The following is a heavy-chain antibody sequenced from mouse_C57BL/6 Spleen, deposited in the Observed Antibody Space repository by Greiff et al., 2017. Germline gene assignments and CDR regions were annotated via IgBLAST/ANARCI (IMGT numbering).Heavy chain of an antibody. CDR3: ARYYYGSRDWYFDV. V-gene: IGHV1-85*01. CDR2: LYPRDGST. CDR1: GYTFTSYD. Sequence: QVQLQQSGPELVKPGASVKLSCKASGYTFTSYDINWVKQRPGPGLEWIGWLYPRDGSTKYNEQFKGKATLTVDTSSSTAYMELHSLTSEDSAVYFCARYYYGSRDWYFDVWGTGTTVTVSS. D-gene: IGHD1-1*01. J-gene: IGHJ1*03.